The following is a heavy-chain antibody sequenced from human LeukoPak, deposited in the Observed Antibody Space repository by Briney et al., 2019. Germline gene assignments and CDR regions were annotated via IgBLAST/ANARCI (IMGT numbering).Heavy chain of an antibody. Sequence: PGGSLRLSCAASGFTFSSYAMSWVRQAPGKGLEWVSAISGSGGSTYYADSVKGRFTISRDNSKNTLYLQMNSLRAEDTAVYYCAKESDSGSYYMWGGSQSDQYYFDYWGQGTLVTVSS. D-gene: IGHD1-26*01. J-gene: IGHJ4*02. CDR2: ISGSGGST. V-gene: IGHV3-23*01. CDR3: AKESDSGSYYMWGGSQSDQYYFDY. CDR1: GFTFSSYA.